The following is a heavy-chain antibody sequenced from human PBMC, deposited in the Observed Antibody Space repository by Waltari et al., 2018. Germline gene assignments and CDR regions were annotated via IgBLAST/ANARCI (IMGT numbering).Heavy chain of an antibody. Sequence: QVQLQESGPGLVKPSETLSLTCAVSGYSISSGYYWGWIRQPPGKGLEWIGSIYHSGWPYYNPSLKSRVTISVDTAKNQFSLKLSSVTAADTAVYYCARQYGSGSYSAIDYWGQGTLVTVSS. J-gene: IGHJ4*02. V-gene: IGHV4-38-2*01. CDR2: IYHSGWP. D-gene: IGHD3-10*01. CDR3: ARQYGSGSYSAIDY. CDR1: GYSISSGYY.